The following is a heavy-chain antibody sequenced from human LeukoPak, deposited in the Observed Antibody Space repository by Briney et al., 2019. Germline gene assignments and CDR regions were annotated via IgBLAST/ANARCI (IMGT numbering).Heavy chain of an antibody. J-gene: IGHJ4*02. CDR1: GFTVSSNY. Sequence: PGGSLRLSCAASGFTVSSNYMSWVRQAPGKGLEYVSAISSNGGSTYYANSVKGRFTISRDNSKNTLYLQMGSLRAEDMAVYYCARYSYGTLDYWGQGTLVTVSS. V-gene: IGHV3-64*01. D-gene: IGHD5-18*01. CDR3: ARYSYGTLDY. CDR2: ISSNGGST.